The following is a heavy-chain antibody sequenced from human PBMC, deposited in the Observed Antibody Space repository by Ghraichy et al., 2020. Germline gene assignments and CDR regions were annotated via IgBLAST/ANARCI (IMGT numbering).Heavy chain of an antibody. Sequence: GESLNISCAASGFTFSSYSMNWVRQAPGKGLEWVSYISSSSSTIYYADSVKGRFTISRDNAKNSLYLQMNSLRDEDTAVYYCARDRSTTIAAADVWGQGTLVTVSS. CDR1: GFTFSSYS. D-gene: IGHD6-13*01. CDR2: ISSSSSTI. CDR3: ARDRSTTIAAADV. V-gene: IGHV3-48*02. J-gene: IGHJ4*02.